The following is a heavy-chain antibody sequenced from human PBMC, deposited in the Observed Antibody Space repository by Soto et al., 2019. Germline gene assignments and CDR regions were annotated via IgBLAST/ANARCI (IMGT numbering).Heavy chain of an antibody. CDR2: IDPSDSHS. D-gene: IGHD2-21*02. J-gene: IGHJ4*02. V-gene: IGHV5-10-1*01. CDR1: GYRFTSHW. CDR3: ARTEILAYCGGDCSTVY. Sequence: GESLKISCKGSGYRFTSHWINWVRQMSGKGLEWMGRIDPSDSHSNYSPSFQGHVTISADTSISTAYLQWNSLKASDTAMYYCARTEILAYCGGDCSTVYWGQGTLVTVSS.